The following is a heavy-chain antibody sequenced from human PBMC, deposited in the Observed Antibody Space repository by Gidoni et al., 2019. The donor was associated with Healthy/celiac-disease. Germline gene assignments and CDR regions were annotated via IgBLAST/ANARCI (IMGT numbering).Heavy chain of an antibody. J-gene: IGHJ4*02. Sequence: QITLKESGPTLVKPTQPLTLTCTFSGFSLSTSGVGVGWIRQPPGKALEWLALIYWDDDKRYSPSLKSRLTITKDTSKNQVVLTMTNMDPVDTATYYCAHRKVRVVTAIAFDYWGQGTLVTVSS. D-gene: IGHD2-21*02. CDR2: IYWDDDK. V-gene: IGHV2-5*02. CDR1: GFSLSTSGVG. CDR3: AHRKVRVVTAIAFDY.